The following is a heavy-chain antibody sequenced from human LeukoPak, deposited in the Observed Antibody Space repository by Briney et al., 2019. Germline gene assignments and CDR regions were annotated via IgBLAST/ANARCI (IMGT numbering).Heavy chain of an antibody. CDR3: ASGQVDCSGGSCYIIDY. V-gene: IGHV1-69*13. CDR1: GGTFSSYA. Sequence: VXVSCKASGGTFSSYAISWVRQAPGQGLEWMGGIIPIFGTANYAQKFQGRVTITADESTSTAYMELSSLRSEDTAVYYCASGQVDCSGGSCYIIDYWGQGTLVTVSS. CDR2: IIPIFGTA. D-gene: IGHD2-15*01. J-gene: IGHJ4*02.